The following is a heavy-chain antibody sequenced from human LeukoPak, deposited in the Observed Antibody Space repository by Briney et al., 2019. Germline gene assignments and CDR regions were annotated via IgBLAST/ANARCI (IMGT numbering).Heavy chain of an antibody. V-gene: IGHV3-48*04. D-gene: IGHD3-16*01. Sequence: GGSLRLSCAASGFTFSTYSMNWVRQAPGKGLEWVSYISSSSSTIYYADSVKGRFTISRDNAKNSLYLQMNSLRAEDTAVYYCARVYVGVDYWGQGTLVTVSS. CDR2: ISSSSSTI. CDR1: GFTFSTYS. J-gene: IGHJ4*02. CDR3: ARVYVGVDY.